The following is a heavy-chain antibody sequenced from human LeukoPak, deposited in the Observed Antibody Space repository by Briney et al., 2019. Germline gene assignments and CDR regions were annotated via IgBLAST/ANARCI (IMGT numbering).Heavy chain of an antibody. CDR2: MNPNSGNT. V-gene: IGHV1-8*01. CDR1: GYTFTSYD. J-gene: IGHJ4*02. Sequence: ASVTVSCKASGYTFTSYDINWVRQAPGQGLEWMGWMNPNSGNTGYAQKFQGRVTMTRNTSISTAYVELSSLRSEDTAVYYCARVGNYYDSSGYYPKFDYWGQGTPVTVSS. CDR3: ARVGNYYDSSGYYPKFDY. D-gene: IGHD3-22*01.